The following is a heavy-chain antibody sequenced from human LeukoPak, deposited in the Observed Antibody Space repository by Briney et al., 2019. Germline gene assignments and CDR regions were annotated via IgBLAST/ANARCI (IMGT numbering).Heavy chain of an antibody. Sequence: PGGSLRLSCAASEFSVGSNYMTWVRQAPGKGLEWVSLIYSGGSTYYADSVKGRFTISRDNSKNTLYLQMNSLRAEDTAVYYCTGSFGELTFFDYWGLGTLVTVSS. CDR3: TGSFGELTFFDY. D-gene: IGHD3-10*01. CDR2: IYSGGST. V-gene: IGHV3-66*01. CDR1: EFSVGSNY. J-gene: IGHJ4*02.